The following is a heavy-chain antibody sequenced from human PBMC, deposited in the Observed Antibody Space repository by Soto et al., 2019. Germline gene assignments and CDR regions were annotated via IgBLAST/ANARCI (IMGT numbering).Heavy chain of an antibody. CDR1: GYTFNKYP. D-gene: IGHD3-22*01. V-gene: IGHV1-3*01. CDR2: INPANGDT. J-gene: IGHJ4*02. Sequence: QVQVVQSEAEVKKPGASVKVSCKTSGYTFNKYPIHWVRQAPGQGLEWMGWINPANGDTGYSQKFQDRVTISRDTSASTAYMELSSLRSEDTAVYYCARKDYYDSGMYYFDYWGQGTLVTVSS. CDR3: ARKDYYDSGMYYFDY.